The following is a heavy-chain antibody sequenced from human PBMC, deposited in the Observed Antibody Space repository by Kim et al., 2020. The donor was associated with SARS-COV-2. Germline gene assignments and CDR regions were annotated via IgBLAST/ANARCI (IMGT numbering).Heavy chain of an antibody. D-gene: IGHD3-9*01. Sequence: SETLSLTCTVSGGSISSHYWSWIRQPPGKGLEWIGYMSNSGGTNYNPSLKSRVTISLDTSKNQFSLRLNSVTTADTAVYYCARMRYFDWLPPDAFDIWGQGTMVTVSS. V-gene: IGHV4-59*11. J-gene: IGHJ3*02. CDR2: MSNSGGT. CDR3: ARMRYFDWLPPDAFDI. CDR1: GGSISSHY.